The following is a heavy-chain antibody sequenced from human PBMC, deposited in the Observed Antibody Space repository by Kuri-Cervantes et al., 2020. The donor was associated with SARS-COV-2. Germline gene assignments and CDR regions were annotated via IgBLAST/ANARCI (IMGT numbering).Heavy chain of an antibody. Sequence: GESLKISCAASGFTFSDYYMNWVRQAPGKGLEWVTSISSSSSYIYYADSVKGRFTISRDNAKNSLYLQMNSLRAEDTAVYYCARDHNDFWSGYYPLDYWGQGTLVTVSS. D-gene: IGHD3-3*01. J-gene: IGHJ4*02. V-gene: IGHV3-21*01. CDR1: GFTFSDYY. CDR2: ISSSSSYI. CDR3: ARDHNDFWSGYYPLDY.